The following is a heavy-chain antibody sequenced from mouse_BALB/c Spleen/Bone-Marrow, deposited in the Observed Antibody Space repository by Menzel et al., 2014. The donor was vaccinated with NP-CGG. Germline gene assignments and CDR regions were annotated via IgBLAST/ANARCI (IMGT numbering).Heavy chain of an antibody. V-gene: IGHV1-80*01. D-gene: IGHD2-1*01. CDR2: IYPGDGDT. Sequence: QVQLQQSGAELVRPGSSVKISCKASGYAFSSYWMNWVKQRPGQGLEWIGQIYPGDGDTNYSGKFKGKATLTADESSSTAYMQLSSLTSEDSTVYFCAFGNYDFDYWGQGTTLTVSS. J-gene: IGHJ2*01. CDR1: GYAFSSYW. CDR3: AFGNYDFDY.